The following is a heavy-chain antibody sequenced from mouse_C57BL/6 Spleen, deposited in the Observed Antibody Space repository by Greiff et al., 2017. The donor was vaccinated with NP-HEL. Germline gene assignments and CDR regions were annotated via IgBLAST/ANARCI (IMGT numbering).Heavy chain of an antibody. J-gene: IGHJ2*01. Sequence: QVQLQQSGAELVKPGASVKLSCKASGYAFRSYWMNWVKQRPGPGLEWIGQIYPGDGDTNYIGTFKGKATLTADKSSSTAYMQRSSLTSEDSAVYFGARSGWDGDYWGQGTTLTVSS. D-gene: IGHD4-1*01. CDR1: GYAFRSYW. V-gene: IGHV1-80*01. CDR2: IYPGDGDT. CDR3: ARSGWDGDY.